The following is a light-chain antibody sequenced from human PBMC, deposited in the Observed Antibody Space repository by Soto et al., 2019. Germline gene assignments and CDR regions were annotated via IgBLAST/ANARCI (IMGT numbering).Light chain of an antibody. V-gene: IGLV2-14*01. CDR2: DVT. Sequence: SALTQPASVSGSPGQSITISCTGTSSDVGAYDFVSWYQHYPGKAPKLVTFDVTDRPPGISDRFSGSKSANTASLTISGLQAEDEAFYYCSSYTTRSTLVFGGGTKVTVL. CDR1: SSDVGAYDF. J-gene: IGLJ2*01. CDR3: SSYTTRSTLV.